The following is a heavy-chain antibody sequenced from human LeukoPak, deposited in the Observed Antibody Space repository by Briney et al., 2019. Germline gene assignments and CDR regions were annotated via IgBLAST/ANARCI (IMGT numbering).Heavy chain of an antibody. J-gene: IGHJ4*02. D-gene: IGHD3-22*01. V-gene: IGHV3-33*01. CDR1: GFTFNKYT. CDR2: IWYDGSDK. Sequence: GSSLRVSCAASGFTFNKYTMHWVRQAPGKGLEWVAIIWYDGSDKYYADSVKGRFTISRDNSKNTLYLQMNSLRAEDTAVYYCARDTDSSGYSDWGQGTLVTVSS. CDR3: ARDTDSSGYSD.